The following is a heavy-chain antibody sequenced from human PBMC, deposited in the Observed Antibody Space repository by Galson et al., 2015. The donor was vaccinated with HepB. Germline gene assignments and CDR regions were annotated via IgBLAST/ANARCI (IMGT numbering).Heavy chain of an antibody. V-gene: IGHV3-21*01. D-gene: IGHD7-27*01. Sequence: SLRLSCETSGFTFSSYNMNWVRQAPGKGLEWVSCISGDSTYMYYADSVKGRFTISRDNAKNALDLQMTSLRADDTAVYYCARDPPLGTPFDFWGQGTLVTVSS. J-gene: IGHJ4*02. CDR2: ISGDSTYM. CDR3: ARDPPLGTPFDF. CDR1: GFTFSSYN.